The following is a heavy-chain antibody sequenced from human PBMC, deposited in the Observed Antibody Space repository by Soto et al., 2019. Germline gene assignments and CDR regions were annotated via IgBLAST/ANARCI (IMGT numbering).Heavy chain of an antibody. CDR1: GFTFSNVW. CDR2: IKSRTENETT. V-gene: IGHV3-15*01. Sequence: GGSLRLSCAASGFTFSNVWLSWVRQGPGKGLEWLGRIKSRTENETTDYASPARGRFIISRDDSKNMLYLQMNSLKTEDTAVYYCTTNLAARGYNYSDSWGQGTLVTVSS. J-gene: IGHJ5*01. CDR3: TTNLAARGYNYSDS. D-gene: IGHD6-6*01.